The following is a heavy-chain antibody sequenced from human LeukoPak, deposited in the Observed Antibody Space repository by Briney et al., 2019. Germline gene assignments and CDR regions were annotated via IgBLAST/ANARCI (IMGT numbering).Heavy chain of an antibody. CDR1: GFTFSSYW. D-gene: IGHD3-16*01. Sequence: GGSLRLSCAASGFTFSSYWMHWVRQAPGKGLVWVSRINSDGSSTNYADSVKGRFTISRDNAKNTLYLQMNSLRAEDTAVYYCARAEWGGEGGVFDYWGQGTLVTVSS. V-gene: IGHV3-74*01. J-gene: IGHJ4*02. CDR3: ARAEWGGEGGVFDY. CDR2: INSDGSST.